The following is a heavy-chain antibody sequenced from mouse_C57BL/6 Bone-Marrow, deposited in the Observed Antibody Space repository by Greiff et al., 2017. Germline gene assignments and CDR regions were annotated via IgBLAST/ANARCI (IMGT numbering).Heavy chain of an antibody. V-gene: IGHV5-4*03. Sequence: EVHLVESGGGLVKPGGSLKLSCAASGFTFSSYAMSWVRQTPEKRQEWVATISDGGSYTYYPDNVKGRFTISRDNAKNNLYLQMSHLKSEDTAMYYCARRGFHLDYFDYWGQGTTLTVSS. CDR3: ARRGFHLDYFDY. J-gene: IGHJ2*01. CDR1: GFTFSSYA. CDR2: ISDGGSYT.